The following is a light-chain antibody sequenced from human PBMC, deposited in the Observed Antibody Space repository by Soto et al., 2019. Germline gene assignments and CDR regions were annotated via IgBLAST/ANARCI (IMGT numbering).Light chain of an antibody. CDR1: RDIVQW. V-gene: IGKV1-5*01. CDR2: DAS. J-gene: IGKJ3*01. CDR3: HQYNSFFT. Sequence: DIQMTQSPSTVSASIGDRVTITCRASRDIVQWLAWYQQKPGKAPKLLIDDASTLESGVPSRFSGSRSGSEFTLTISNLQSDDFATCFCHQYNSFFTFGPGTKVEMK.